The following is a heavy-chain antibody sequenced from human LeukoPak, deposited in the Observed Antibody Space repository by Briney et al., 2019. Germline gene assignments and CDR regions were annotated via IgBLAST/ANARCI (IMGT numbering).Heavy chain of an antibody. D-gene: IGHD1-1*01. CDR3: ARGKVVHLDYYFDY. CDR2: IYHSGST. Sequence: KPSETLSLTCAVSGYSISSCYYWGWIRQPPGKGLEWIGSIYHSGSTYYNPSLKSRVTISVDTSKNQFSLKQSSVTAADTAVYYCARGKVVHLDYYFDYWGQGTLVTVSS. CDR1: GYSISSCYY. J-gene: IGHJ4*02. V-gene: IGHV4-38-2*01.